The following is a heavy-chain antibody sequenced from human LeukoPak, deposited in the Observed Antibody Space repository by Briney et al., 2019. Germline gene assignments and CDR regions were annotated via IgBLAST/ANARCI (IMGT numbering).Heavy chain of an antibody. CDR1: GGTFSSYT. D-gene: IGHD3-16*01. J-gene: IGHJ3*02. CDR3: ASYTANDAFDI. Sequence: ASVKVSCKASGGTFSSYTISWARQAPGQGLEWMGRIIPILGIANYAQKFQGRVTITADKSTSTAYMELSSLRSEDTAVHYCASYTANDAFDIWGQGTMVTVSS. CDR2: IIPILGIA. V-gene: IGHV1-69*02.